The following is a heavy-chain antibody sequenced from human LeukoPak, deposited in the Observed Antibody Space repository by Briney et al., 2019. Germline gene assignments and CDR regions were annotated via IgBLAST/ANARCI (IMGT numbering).Heavy chain of an antibody. Sequence: GGSLRLSCAASGFTFSNAWMSWVRQAPGKGLEWVGRIKRKTDGGTTDNAAPVKGRFSISRDGSKNTLYLQMNSLKTEDTAVYYCTTLGAFDYWGLGTLVTVSS. CDR3: TTLGAFDY. D-gene: IGHD4/OR15-4a*01. CDR1: GFTFSNAW. V-gene: IGHV3-15*01. CDR2: IKRKTDGGTT. J-gene: IGHJ4*02.